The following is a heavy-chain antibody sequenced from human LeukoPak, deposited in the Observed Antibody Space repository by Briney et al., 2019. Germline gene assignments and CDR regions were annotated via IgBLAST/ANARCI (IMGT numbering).Heavy chain of an antibody. V-gene: IGHV3-23*01. CDR2: ISGSGGST. CDR1: GFTFSTYA. D-gene: IGHD3-22*01. Sequence: GGSLRLPCAASGFTFSTYAMSWVRQAPGKGLEWVSGISGSGGSTFYADSVKGRFTISRDNSKNTLYLQMNSLRAEDTAVYYCAKGRAYYSDSSGYYLVRAYDYWGQGTLVTVSS. J-gene: IGHJ4*02. CDR3: AKGRAYYSDSSGYYLVRAYDY.